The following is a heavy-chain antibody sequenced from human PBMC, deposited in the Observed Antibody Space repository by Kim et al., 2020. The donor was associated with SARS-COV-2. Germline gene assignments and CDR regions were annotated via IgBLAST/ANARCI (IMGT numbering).Heavy chain of an antibody. Sequence: GESLKISCKGSGYSFTSYWISWVRQMPGKGLEWMGRIDPSDSYTNYSPSFQGHVTISADKSISTAYLQWSSLKASDTAMYYCARHGGYYDSSGYYFNGFDAWGQGTLVTVSS. CDR3: ARHGGYYDSSGYYFNGFDA. D-gene: IGHD3-22*01. CDR2: IDPSDSYT. J-gene: IGHJ5*02. CDR1: GYSFTSYW. V-gene: IGHV5-10-1*01.